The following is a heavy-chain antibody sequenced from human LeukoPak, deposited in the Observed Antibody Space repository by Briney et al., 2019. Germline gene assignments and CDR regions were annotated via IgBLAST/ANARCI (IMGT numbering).Heavy chain of an antibody. Sequence: GESLKISFKGSGYSFTTYWIGWVRQMSGKGLEWVAMIHPSDFDPRYSPSFQGQVTISADKSINTAYLQWSSLKASDTAMYYCATGWRGTYYDPAHYWGQGTLVTVSS. CDR1: GYSFTTYW. CDR2: IHPSDFDP. D-gene: IGHD3-22*01. V-gene: IGHV5-51*01. CDR3: ATGWRGTYYDPAHY. J-gene: IGHJ4*02.